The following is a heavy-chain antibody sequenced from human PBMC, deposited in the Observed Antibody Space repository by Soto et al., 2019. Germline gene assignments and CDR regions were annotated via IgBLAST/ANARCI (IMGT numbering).Heavy chain of an antibody. CDR3: VRERGVSSLYGKDV. J-gene: IGHJ6*02. V-gene: IGHV3-33*05. Sequence: GGSLRLSCGATGFSLGNYGMHWVRQAPGKGLEWVAVISYDGSSQHYADSVQGRFTISRDNSKNTLYLQMNSLRAEDTAVYYCVRERGVSSLYGKDVWGQGTTVTVSS. D-gene: IGHD6-6*01. CDR2: ISYDGSSQ. CDR1: GFSLGNYG.